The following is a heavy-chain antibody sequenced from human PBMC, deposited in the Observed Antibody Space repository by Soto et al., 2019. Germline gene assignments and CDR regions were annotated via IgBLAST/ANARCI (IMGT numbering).Heavy chain of an antibody. CDR3: ARDGTTVTTTHYYYYGMDV. D-gene: IGHD4-4*01. V-gene: IGHV1-2*04. J-gene: IGHJ6*02. Sequence: ASVKVSCKASGYTFTGYYMHWVRQAPGQGLEWMGWINPHSGGTNYAQKFQGWVTMTRDTSISTAYMELSRLRSDDTAVYYCARDGTTVTTTHYYYYGMDVWGQGTTVTVSS. CDR1: GYTFTGYY. CDR2: INPHSGGT.